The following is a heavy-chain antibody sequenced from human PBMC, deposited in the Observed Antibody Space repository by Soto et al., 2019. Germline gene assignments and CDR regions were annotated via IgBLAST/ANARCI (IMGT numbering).Heavy chain of an antibody. CDR2: ISYDGSND. D-gene: IGHD2-15*01. J-gene: IGHJ6*04. V-gene: IGHV3-30*18. CDR3: AKDQAGYCSGGSCYHSGMDV. Sequence: QVQLVESGGGVVQPGRSLRLYCAASGFAFSRHGIHWVRQAPGKRLEWVAFISYDGSNDYYVDSVKGRFTISRDNSKNTLYLQMNRLRAEDTAVYYCAKDQAGYCSGGSCYHSGMDVWGKGTTVTVSS. CDR1: GFAFSRHG.